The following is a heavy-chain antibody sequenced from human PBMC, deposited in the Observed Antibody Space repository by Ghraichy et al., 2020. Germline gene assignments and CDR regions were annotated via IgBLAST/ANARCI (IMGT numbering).Heavy chain of an antibody. CDR2: ISAYNGNT. CDR1: GYTFTSYG. J-gene: IGHJ6*02. D-gene: IGHD3-3*01. Sequence: ASVKVSCKASGYTFTSYGISWVRQAPGQGLEWMGWISAYNGNTNYAQKLQGRVTMTTDTSTSTAYMELRSLRSDDTAVYYCARDPPYYDFWSGYRDNYYDGMDVWGQGTTVTVSS. V-gene: IGHV1-18*01. CDR3: ARDPPYYDFWSGYRDNYYDGMDV.